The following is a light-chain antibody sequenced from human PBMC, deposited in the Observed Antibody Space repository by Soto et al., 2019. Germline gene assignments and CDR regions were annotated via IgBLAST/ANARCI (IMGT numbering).Light chain of an antibody. V-gene: IGKV3-15*01. CDR1: QGIKDY. CDR2: GAS. CDR3: QHYNSYSEA. Sequence: IRMSQSPATLSVTRGERATLSCRASQGIKDYLAWFQQKPGQAPRLLIYGASTRATAIPARFSGSGSGTEFTLSISSLQSDDFATYYCQHYNSYSEAFGQRSNV. J-gene: IGKJ1*01.